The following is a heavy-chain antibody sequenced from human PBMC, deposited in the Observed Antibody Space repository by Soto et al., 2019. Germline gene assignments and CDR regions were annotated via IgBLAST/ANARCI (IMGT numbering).Heavy chain of an antibody. D-gene: IGHD2-15*01. Sequence: ASVKVSCKASGYTFTSYDINWVRQATGQGLEWMGWMNPNSGNTGYAQKFQGRVTMTRNTSISTAYMEPSSLRSEDTAVYYCARVRLGYCSGGSCYGRYYFDYRGQGTLFTVSS. CDR3: ARVRLGYCSGGSCYGRYYFDY. CDR2: MNPNSGNT. CDR1: GYTFTSYD. J-gene: IGHJ4*02. V-gene: IGHV1-8*01.